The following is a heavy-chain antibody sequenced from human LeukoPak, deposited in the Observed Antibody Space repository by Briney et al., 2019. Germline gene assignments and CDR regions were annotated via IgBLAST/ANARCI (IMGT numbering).Heavy chain of an antibody. Sequence: PGGSLRLSCAASGFTFSSYAMSWVRQAPGKGLEWVSAISGSGGSTYYADSVKGRFTISRDNSKNTLYLQMNSLRAEDTAVYYRAKDIGYYYDSSFDYWGQGTLVTVSS. CDR1: GFTFSSYA. D-gene: IGHD3-22*01. V-gene: IGHV3-23*01. J-gene: IGHJ4*02. CDR2: ISGSGGST. CDR3: AKDIGYYYDSSFDY.